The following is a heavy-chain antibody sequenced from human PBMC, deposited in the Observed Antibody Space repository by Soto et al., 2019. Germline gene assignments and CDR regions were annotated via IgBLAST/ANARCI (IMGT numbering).Heavy chain of an antibody. CDR3: AKGMAAAPNRVPIDY. V-gene: IGHV3-9*01. Sequence: GGSLRLSCAASGFTFDDYAMHWVRQAPGKGLEWVSGISWNSGSIGYADSVKGRFTISRDNAKNSLYLQMNSLRAEDTALYYCAKGMAAAPNRVPIDYWGQGTLVTVSS. CDR1: GFTFDDYA. J-gene: IGHJ4*02. D-gene: IGHD6-13*01. CDR2: ISWNSGSI.